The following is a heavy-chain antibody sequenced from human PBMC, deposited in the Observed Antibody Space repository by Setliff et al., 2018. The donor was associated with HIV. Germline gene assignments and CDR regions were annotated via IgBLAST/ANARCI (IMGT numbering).Heavy chain of an antibody. D-gene: IGHD3-10*01. CDR2: FDPEDGET. J-gene: IGHJ5*02. Sequence: ASVKVSCKVSGYTLTELSMHWVRQAPGKGLEWMGSFDPEDGETTYAQKFQGRVTMTEDTSTDTAYMELSSLRSEDTAVYYCARGWGLWFGQLSILPLDPWGQGTLVTVSS. CDR3: ARGWGLWFGQLSILPLDP. CDR1: GYTLTELS. V-gene: IGHV1-24*01.